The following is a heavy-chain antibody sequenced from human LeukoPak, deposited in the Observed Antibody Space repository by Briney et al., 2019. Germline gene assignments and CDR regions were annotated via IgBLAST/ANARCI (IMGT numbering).Heavy chain of an antibody. V-gene: IGHV1-3*01. D-gene: IGHD1-26*01. CDR3: ARDSGSGSNDY. J-gene: IGHJ4*02. Sequence: AASVKVSCKASGYTFTSYAIHWVRQAPGQRLEWMGWISAGKGNTKYSQNFQGRVTFISNTSATTAFMELSSLRSEDAAVYYCARDSGSGSNDYWGQGTLVTVSS. CDR1: GYTFTSYA. CDR2: ISAGKGNT.